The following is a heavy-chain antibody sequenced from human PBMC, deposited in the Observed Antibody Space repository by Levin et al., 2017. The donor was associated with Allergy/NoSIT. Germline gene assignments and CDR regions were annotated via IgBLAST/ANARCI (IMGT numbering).Heavy chain of an antibody. CDR1: AYTFTNYY. CDR3: AREATGGYYGMDV. Sequence: GESLKISCKASAYTFTNYYIHWVRQAPGQGLEWLGVINPSGGSTTYAQKFQGRVTMPRDTSTSTVYMELNSLTSEDTAVYSCAREATGGYYGMDVWGQGTTVMVSS. V-gene: IGHV1-46*01. CDR2: INPSGGST. J-gene: IGHJ6*02. D-gene: IGHD3-10*01.